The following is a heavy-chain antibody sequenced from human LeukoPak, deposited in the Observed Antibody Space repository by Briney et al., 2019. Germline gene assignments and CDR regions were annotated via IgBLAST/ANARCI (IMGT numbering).Heavy chain of an antibody. Sequence: GESLKISCKGPGYSFTSYWIGWVRQMPGKGLEWMGIIYPGDSDTRYSPSFQGQVTISADKSISTAYLQWSSLKASDTAMYYCARHVRGVDIVVVPAGDAFDIWGQGTMVTVSS. CDR3: ARHVRGVDIVVVPAGDAFDI. V-gene: IGHV5-51*01. D-gene: IGHD2-2*03. J-gene: IGHJ3*02. CDR1: GYSFTSYW. CDR2: IYPGDSDT.